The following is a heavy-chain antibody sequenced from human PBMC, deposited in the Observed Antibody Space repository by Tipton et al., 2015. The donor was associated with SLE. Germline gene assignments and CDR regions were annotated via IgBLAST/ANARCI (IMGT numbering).Heavy chain of an antibody. CDR2: IKEDGSDK. V-gene: IGHV3-7*01. D-gene: IGHD3-10*01. J-gene: IGHJ6*03. CDR3: ARDAGGLEDYMDA. Sequence: SLRLSCAASGFTFSSYWMSWVRQTPGKGLEWVANIKEDGSDKYYLDSVKGRFTISRDNAKNSLWLQMNSLRVEDTAVYYCARDAGGLEDYMDAWGKGTTVTVS. CDR1: GFTFSSYW.